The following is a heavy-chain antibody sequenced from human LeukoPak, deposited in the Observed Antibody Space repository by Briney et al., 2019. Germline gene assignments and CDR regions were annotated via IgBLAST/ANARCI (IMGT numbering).Heavy chain of an antibody. D-gene: IGHD1-14*01. CDR3: AKGGPEASAGLSWFDP. CDR1: GGSISNYY. V-gene: IGHV4-59*01. J-gene: IGHJ5*02. CDR2: TYYSGNP. Sequence: PSETLSLTCTVSGGSISNYYWYWMRQPPGKGLEWIGYTYYSGNPNYNPSLKSRATISVDTSKNQFSLKLSSVTAADTAVYYCAKGGPEASAGLSWFDPWGQGTLVTVSS.